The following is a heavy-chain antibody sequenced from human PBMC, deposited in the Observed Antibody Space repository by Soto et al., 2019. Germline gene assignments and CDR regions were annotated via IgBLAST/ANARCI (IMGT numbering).Heavy chain of an antibody. CDR2: ISSSSYI. Sequence: GGSLRLSCAASGFTFSSYSMNWVRQAPGKGLEWVSSISSSSYIYYADSVKGRFTISRDNAKNSLYLQMNSLRAEDTAVYYCVAYYDFWSGYLNQRWFDPWGQGTLVTVSS. J-gene: IGHJ5*02. D-gene: IGHD3-3*01. V-gene: IGHV3-21*01. CDR1: GFTFSSYS. CDR3: VAYYDFWSGYLNQRWFDP.